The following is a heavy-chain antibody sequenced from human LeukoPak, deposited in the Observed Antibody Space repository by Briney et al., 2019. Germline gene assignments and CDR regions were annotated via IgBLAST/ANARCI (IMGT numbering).Heavy chain of an antibody. CDR2: IYSGGST. V-gene: IGHV3-66*01. J-gene: IGHJ4*02. CDR1: GFTVSSNY. CDR3: ARTIRWEPVSFFDS. Sequence: GGSLRLSCAASGFTVSSNYMSWVRQAPGKGLEWVSVIYSGGSTYYADSVKGRFTISRDNSKNTLYLQMNSLRAEDTAVYYCARTIRWEPVSFFDSWGQGTLVTVSS. D-gene: IGHD1-26*01.